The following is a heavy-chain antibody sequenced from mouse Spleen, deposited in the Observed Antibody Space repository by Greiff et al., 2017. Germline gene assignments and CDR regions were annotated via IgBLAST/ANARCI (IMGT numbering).Heavy chain of an antibody. CDR1: GFTFSDYG. CDR2: ISSGSSTI. V-gene: IGHV5-17*01. Sequence: EVKVVESGGGLVKPGGSLKLSCAASGFTFSDYGMHWVRQAPEKGLEWVAYISSGSSTIYYADTVKGRFTISRDNAKNTLFLQMTSLRSEDTAMYYCARPYYGSSYDYFDVWGTGTTVTVSS. J-gene: IGHJ1*03. D-gene: IGHD1-1*01. CDR3: ARPYYGSSYDYFDV.